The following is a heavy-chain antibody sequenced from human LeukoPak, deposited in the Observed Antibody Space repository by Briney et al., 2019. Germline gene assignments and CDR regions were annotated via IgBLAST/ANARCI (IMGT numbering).Heavy chain of an antibody. J-gene: IGHJ5*02. CDR2: MFYTGSG. CDR3: ATNLPGYSYGYWVA. V-gene: IGHV4-59*01. CDR1: GGSMSNYY. Sequence: PSETLSLTCTVSGGSMSNYYWNWIRQPRGKGLGWIGYMFYTGSGKYNPSLKSRVTISVDTSKRQISLKLTSVTAADTAVYYCATNLPGYSYGYWVAWGQGTLVTVSS. D-gene: IGHD5-18*01.